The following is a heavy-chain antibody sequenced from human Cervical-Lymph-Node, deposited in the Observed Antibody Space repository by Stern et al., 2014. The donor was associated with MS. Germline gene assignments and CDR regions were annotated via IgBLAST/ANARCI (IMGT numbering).Heavy chain of an antibody. D-gene: IGHD6-13*01. CDR2: ISAYNGKT. Sequence: QMQLVQSGAEVKKPGASVKVSCKASGYTFTSYGISWVRQAPGQGLEWMGWISAYNGKTNYAQKLQGRVTMTTDTSTSTAYMELRSLRSDDTAVYYCARVNVHSAYSSSWYGMRDYWGQGTLVTVSS. CDR3: ARVNVHSAYSSSWYGMRDY. J-gene: IGHJ4*02. V-gene: IGHV1-18*01. CDR1: GYTFTSYG.